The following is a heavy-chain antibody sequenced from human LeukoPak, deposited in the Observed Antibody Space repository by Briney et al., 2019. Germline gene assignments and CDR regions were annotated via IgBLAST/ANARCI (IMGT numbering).Heavy chain of an antibody. CDR2: IFPGDSDT. D-gene: IGHD1-20*01. V-gene: IGHV5-51*01. CDR1: GYTFTGYW. J-gene: IGHJ4*02. CDR3: ATLRDNWEDS. Sequence: GESLKISCKGSGYTFTGYWIVWVRRMPGKGPGGMGRIFPGDSDTKYSPSFEGQITISPDQSNRSASLQWSSLTAPDTAIYYCATLRDNWEDSWGQGNLVTVSS.